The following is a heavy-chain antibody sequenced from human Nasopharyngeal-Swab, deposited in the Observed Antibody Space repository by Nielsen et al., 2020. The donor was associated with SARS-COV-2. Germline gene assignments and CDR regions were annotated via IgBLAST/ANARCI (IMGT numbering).Heavy chain of an antibody. CDR1: GGSISSYY. D-gene: IGHD3-3*01. J-gene: IGHJ6*02. CDR2: IYYSGST. Sequence: SETLSLTCTVSGGSISSYYWSWIRQPPGKGLEWIGYIYYSGSTNYNPSLKSRVTISVDTSKNQFSLKLSSVTAADTAVYYCARAKIPEITIFGVVRRTGMDVWGQGTTVTVSS. CDR3: ARAKIPEITIFGVVRRTGMDV. V-gene: IGHV4-59*01.